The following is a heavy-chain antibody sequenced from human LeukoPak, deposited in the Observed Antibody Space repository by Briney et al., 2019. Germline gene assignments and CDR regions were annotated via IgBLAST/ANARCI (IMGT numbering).Heavy chain of an antibody. CDR1: GYTFTGYY. D-gene: IGHD6-13*01. J-gene: IGHJ3*02. V-gene: IGHV1-2*02. Sequence: GASVKVSCKASGYTFTGYYMHWVRQAPGQGLEWMGWVNPNSGGTNYAQKFQGRVTMTRDTSISTAYMELSRLRSDDTAVYYCARSAWRRIAAAGGDAFDIWGQGTMVTVSS. CDR3: ARSAWRRIAAAGGDAFDI. CDR2: VNPNSGGT.